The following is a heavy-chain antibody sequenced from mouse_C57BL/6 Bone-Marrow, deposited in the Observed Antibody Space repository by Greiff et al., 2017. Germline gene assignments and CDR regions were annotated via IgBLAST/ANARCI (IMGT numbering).Heavy chain of an antibody. CDR2: ISSGGDYI. J-gene: IGHJ2*01. CDR3: TRDVDY. Sequence: EVMLVESGEGLVKPGGSLKLSCAASGFTFSSYAMSWVRQTPEKRLEWVAYISSGGDYIYYADTVKGRFTVTRDNAKNTLYLQMSSLTSEDTTRYYCTRDVDYWGQGTTLTVSS. V-gene: IGHV5-9-1*02. CDR1: GFTFSSYA.